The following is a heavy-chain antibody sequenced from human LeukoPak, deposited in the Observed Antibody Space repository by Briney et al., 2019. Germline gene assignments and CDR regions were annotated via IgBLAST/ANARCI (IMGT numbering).Heavy chain of an antibody. D-gene: IGHD4-17*01. Sequence: PSETLSLTCTVSGGSVSSGGYYWSWIRQPPGKGLDWIGYIYHSESTNYNPSLKSRVSISVDTSKNQFSLKLSSVTAADTAVYYCARRPPYGDYDLWGRGTLVTVSS. CDR3: ARRPPYGDYDL. CDR1: GGSVSSGGYY. CDR2: IYHSEST. V-gene: IGHV4-61*08. J-gene: IGHJ2*01.